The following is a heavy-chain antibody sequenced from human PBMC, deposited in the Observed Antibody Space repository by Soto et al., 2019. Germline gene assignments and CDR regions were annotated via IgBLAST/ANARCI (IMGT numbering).Heavy chain of an antibody. Sequence: QVQLVQSGAEVKKPGSSVMVSCKASGGTFPNYIISWVRQAPGQGLEWMGRITPILDRANYAKKFQGRVTITADSSTSTALMELSSLRSEDTAVFYWASGLEYSDTTGMDVWGQGTSVTVSS. V-gene: IGHV1-69*02. CDR3: ASGLEYSDTTGMDV. CDR2: ITPILDRA. D-gene: IGHD4-17*01. J-gene: IGHJ6*02. CDR1: GGTFPNYI.